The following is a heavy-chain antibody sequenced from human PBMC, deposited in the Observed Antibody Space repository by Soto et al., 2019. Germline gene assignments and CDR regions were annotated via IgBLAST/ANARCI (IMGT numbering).Heavy chain of an antibody. CDR3: AKDGKEGPYYYYYMDV. CDR2: IIPILGIA. J-gene: IGHJ6*03. Sequence: SVKVSCKASGGTFSSYTISWVRQAPGQGLEWMGRIIPILGIANYAQKFQGRVTITADKSTSTAYMELSSLRAEDTAVYYCAKDGKEGPYYYYYMDVWGKGTTVTVSS. V-gene: IGHV1-69*04. CDR1: GGTFSSYT.